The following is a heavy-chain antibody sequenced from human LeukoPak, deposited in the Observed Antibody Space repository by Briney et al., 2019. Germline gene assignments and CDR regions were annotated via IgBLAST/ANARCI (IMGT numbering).Heavy chain of an antibody. D-gene: IGHD4-17*01. CDR3: AKGYDDYGERGDNYYGMDV. CDR2: INPNSGGT. Sequence: GASVKVSCKASGYTFTGYYMHWVRQAPGQGLEWMGWINPNSGGTNYAQKFQGRVTMTRDTSISTAYMELSRLRSDDTAVYYCAKGYDDYGERGDNYYGMDVWGQGTTVTVSS. CDR1: GYTFTGYY. V-gene: IGHV1-2*02. J-gene: IGHJ6*02.